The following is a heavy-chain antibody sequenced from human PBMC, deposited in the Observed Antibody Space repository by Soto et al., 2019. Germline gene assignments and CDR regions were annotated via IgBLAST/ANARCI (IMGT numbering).Heavy chain of an antibody. J-gene: IGHJ6*02. V-gene: IGHV1-69*01. CDR2: VVPILETT. Sequence: QVQLVQSGAEVKKPGSSVNVSCKASGGTFSSYAISWLRQAPGQGPEWMGGVVPILETTIYAQKFLGRMTITADESTTAVLMGLRGLTSEDTGVYYCSKDGGLDGYGWRILCFAMDVWGPGTKVTVSS. CDR1: GGTFSSYA. CDR3: SKDGGLDGYGWRILCFAMDV. D-gene: IGHD5-12*01.